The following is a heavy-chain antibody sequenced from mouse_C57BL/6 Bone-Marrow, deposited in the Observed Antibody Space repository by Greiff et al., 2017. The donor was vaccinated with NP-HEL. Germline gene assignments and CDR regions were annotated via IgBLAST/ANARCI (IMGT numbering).Heavy chain of an antibody. J-gene: IGHJ3*01. Sequence: QVQLKESGAELAKPGASVKLSCKASGYTFTSYWMHWVKQRPGQGLEWIGYINPSSGYTKYNQKFKDKATLTADKSSSTAYMQLSSLTYEDSAVYYCARERYDGEAWLDYWRQATLFTVSA. CDR1: GYTFTSYW. CDR3: ARERYDGEAWLDY. D-gene: IGHD2-12*01. CDR2: INPSSGYT. V-gene: IGHV1-7*01.